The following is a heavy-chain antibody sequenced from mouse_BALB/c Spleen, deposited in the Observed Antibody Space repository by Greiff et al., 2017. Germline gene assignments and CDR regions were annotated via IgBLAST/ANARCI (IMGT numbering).Heavy chain of an antibody. D-gene: IGHD1-1*02. CDR3: ARGIITTAVEGFAY. Sequence: EVKLVESGGGLVKPGGSLKLSCAASGFTFSDYYMYWVRQTPEKRLEWVATISDGGSYTYYPDSVKGRFTISRDNAKNNLYLQMSSLKSEDTAMYYCARGIITTAVEGFAYWGQGTLVTVSA. V-gene: IGHV5-4*02. J-gene: IGHJ3*01. CDR1: GFTFSDYY. CDR2: ISDGGSYT.